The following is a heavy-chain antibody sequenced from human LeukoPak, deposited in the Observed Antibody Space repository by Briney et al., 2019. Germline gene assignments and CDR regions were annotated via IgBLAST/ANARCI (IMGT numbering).Heavy chain of an antibody. CDR2: INPSGGST. J-gene: IGHJ4*02. CDR3: AKEGRPPGTDNYSNWLFGDY. Sequence: GASVKVSCKASGYTFTSYYMHWVRQAPGQGLEWMGIINPSGGSTSYAQKFQGRVTMTRDTSTSTVYMELSSLRDEDTAVYYCAKEGRPPGTDNYSNWLFGDYWGQGTLVTVSS. CDR1: GYTFTSYY. D-gene: IGHD4-11*01. V-gene: IGHV1-46*01.